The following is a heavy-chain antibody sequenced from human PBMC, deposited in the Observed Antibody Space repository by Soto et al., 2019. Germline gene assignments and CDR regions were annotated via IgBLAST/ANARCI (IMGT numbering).Heavy chain of an antibody. J-gene: IGHJ4*02. D-gene: IGHD2-2*01. Sequence: QVQLVQSGAEVKKPGASVKVSCKASGYTFTSYAMHWVRHAPGQRLEWMGWINAGNGNTKYSQKFQGRVTITRDTSASTAYMELRSLRSEDTAVYYCARAIHQQLTKDWGQGTLVTVSS. CDR1: GYTFTSYA. CDR3: ARAIHQQLTKD. CDR2: INAGNGNT. V-gene: IGHV1-3*01.